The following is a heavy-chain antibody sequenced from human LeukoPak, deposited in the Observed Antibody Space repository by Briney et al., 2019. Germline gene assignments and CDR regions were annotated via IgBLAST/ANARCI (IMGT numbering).Heavy chain of an antibody. J-gene: IGHJ6*02. CDR2: ISSSSSYI. Sequence: GSLRLSCAASGFTFSSYSMNWVRQAPGKGLEWVSSISSSSSYIYYADSVKGRFTISRDNAKNSLYLQMNSLRAEDTAVYYCARDRTTRKFDYYYGMDVWGQGTTVTVSS. D-gene: IGHD1-1*01. CDR3: ARDRTTRKFDYYYGMDV. CDR1: GFTFSSYS. V-gene: IGHV3-21*01.